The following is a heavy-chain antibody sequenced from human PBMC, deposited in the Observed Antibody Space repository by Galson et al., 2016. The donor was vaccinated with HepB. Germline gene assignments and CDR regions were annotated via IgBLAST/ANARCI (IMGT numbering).Heavy chain of an antibody. CDR2: ISSSSSYI. Sequence: SLRLSCAASGFTFSSYSMNWVRQAPGKGLEWVSSISSSSSYIYYADSVKGRFTISRDNAKNTLFLQMNSLRAEDTAVYFCARDAAIDYWGRGTLVTVSS. J-gene: IGHJ4*02. CDR3: ARDAAIDY. D-gene: IGHD2-15*01. CDR1: GFTFSSYS. V-gene: IGHV3-21*04.